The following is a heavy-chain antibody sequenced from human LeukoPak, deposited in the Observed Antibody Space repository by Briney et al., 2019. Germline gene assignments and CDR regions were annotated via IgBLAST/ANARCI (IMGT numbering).Heavy chain of an antibody. V-gene: IGHV3-23*01. J-gene: IGHJ3*02. Sequence: GGSLRLSCAASEFTFSTFAMSWVRQAPGKGLEWVLAITASGVSTYSADSVKGRFTISRDNSKNTLFLQMNSLRAEDTAVYYCAKEGSSSPSFDAFDMWGQGTMVTVSS. D-gene: IGHD6-6*01. CDR1: EFTFSTFA. CDR2: ITASGVST. CDR3: AKEGSSSPSFDAFDM.